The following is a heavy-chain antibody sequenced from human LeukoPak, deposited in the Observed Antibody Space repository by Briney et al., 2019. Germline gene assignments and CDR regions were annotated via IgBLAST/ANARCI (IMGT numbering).Heavy chain of an antibody. V-gene: IGHV3-23*01. CDR2: ISGSGGST. CDR3: AKDGYSYGYGEFDY. D-gene: IGHD5-18*01. J-gene: IGHJ4*02. CDR1: GFTFSSYA. Sequence: PGGSLRLSCAASGFTFSSYAMSWVRQAQGKGLEWVSAISGSGGSTYYADSVKGRFTISRDNSKNTLYLQMNSLRAEDTAVYYCAKDGYSYGYGEFDYWGQGTLVTVSS.